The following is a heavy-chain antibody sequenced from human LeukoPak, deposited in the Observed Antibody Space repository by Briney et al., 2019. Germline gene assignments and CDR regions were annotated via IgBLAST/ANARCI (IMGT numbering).Heavy chain of an antibody. D-gene: IGHD1-26*01. V-gene: IGHV3-23*01. J-gene: IGHJ4*02. CDR1: GFTFSSYA. CDR2: ISGSGGST. CDR3: AKGLVGATLGYYFDY. Sequence: PGGSLRLSCAASGFTFSSYAMSWVRQAPGKGLKWVSAISGSGGSTYYADSVKGRFTISRDNSKNTLYLQMNSLRAEDTAVYYCAKGLVGATLGYYFDYWGQGTLVTVSS.